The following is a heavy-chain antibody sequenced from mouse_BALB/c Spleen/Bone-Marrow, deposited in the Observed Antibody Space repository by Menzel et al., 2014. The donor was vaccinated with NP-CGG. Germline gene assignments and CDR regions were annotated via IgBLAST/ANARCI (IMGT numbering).Heavy chain of an antibody. Sequence: EVKLMESGGGLVQPGGSRKLSCAASGFTFSSFGMHWIRQAPEKGLEWVAYISSGSNTIYYEDTVKGRLTISRDNPKNTLFLQMTSLRSEDTAMYYCARRGTMITAGPFAYWGQGTLVTVSA. V-gene: IGHV5-17*02. J-gene: IGHJ3*01. CDR1: GFTFSSFG. D-gene: IGHD2-4*01. CDR2: ISSGSNTI. CDR3: ARRGTMITAGPFAY.